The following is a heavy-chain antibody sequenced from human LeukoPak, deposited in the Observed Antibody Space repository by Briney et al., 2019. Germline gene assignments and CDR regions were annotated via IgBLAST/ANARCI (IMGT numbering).Heavy chain of an antibody. CDR3: ARGSGFGELGAY. Sequence: ASVKVSCKASGYTFTGYYMHWVRQAPGQGLEWMGWMNPNSGNTGYAQKFQGRVTMTRNTSISTAYMELSSLRSEDTAVYYCARGSGFGELGAYWGQGTLVTVSS. J-gene: IGHJ4*02. CDR2: MNPNSGNT. V-gene: IGHV1-8*02. CDR1: GYTFTGYY. D-gene: IGHD3-10*01.